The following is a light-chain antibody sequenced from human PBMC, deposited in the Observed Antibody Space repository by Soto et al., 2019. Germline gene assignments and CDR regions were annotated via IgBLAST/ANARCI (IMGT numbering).Light chain of an antibody. J-gene: IGKJ4*01. Sequence: EIVLTQSPATLSLSPGERDTLSCRASQSVSSYLAWYQQKPGQAPRLLIYDASNRATGIPARFSGSGSGTDFTLTISSREPEDFAVYYCQQRSNWPLTFGGWTKVEMK. CDR3: QQRSNWPLT. V-gene: IGKV3-11*01. CDR2: DAS. CDR1: QSVSSY.